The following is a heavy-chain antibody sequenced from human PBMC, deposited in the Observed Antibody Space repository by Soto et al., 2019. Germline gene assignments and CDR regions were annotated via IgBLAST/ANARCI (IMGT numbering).Heavy chain of an antibody. CDR2: IYPFDSDI. D-gene: IGHD6-13*01. CDR1: EYTFTHKW. V-gene: IGHV5-51*01. Sequence: GESLKISCKASEYTFTHKWIGWVRQLPGKGLEWMGIIYPFDSDIRYSPSFQGQVTISADKSINTAYVQWSSLKASDTAMYYCLMLSRAPSKDRSYHYCSMDVWGPGTTVTVSS. CDR3: LMLSRAPSKDRSYHYCSMDV. J-gene: IGHJ6*02.